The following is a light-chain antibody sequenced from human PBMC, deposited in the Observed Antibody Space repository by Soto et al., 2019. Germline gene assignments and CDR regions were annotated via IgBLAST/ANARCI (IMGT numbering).Light chain of an antibody. CDR2: DVS. CDR3: FTGV. V-gene: IGLV2-11*01. Sequence: QSALTQPRSVSGSPGQSVTISCTGTSSDVGGYNYVSWYQQHPGKAPKLMIYDVSKRPSGVPDRFSGSKSGNTASLTISGLQAEDEADYYCFTGVFGTGTKVTVL. J-gene: IGLJ1*01. CDR1: SSDVGGYNY.